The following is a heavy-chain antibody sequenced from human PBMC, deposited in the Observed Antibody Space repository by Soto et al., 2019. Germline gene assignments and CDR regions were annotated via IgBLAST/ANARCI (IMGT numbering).Heavy chain of an antibody. J-gene: IGHJ1*01. V-gene: IGHV3-30-3*01. CDR2: ISNDGGAQ. Sequence: QVQLVESGGGVVQPGRSLRLSCAASGFTFSTYVMHWVRQAPGKGLEWVAGISNDGGAQHYTDSVKGRFTISRDNSKNTLYVQMDSLRAEDTAVYYCETEDVSIGHAGTFQHWGQGTLVTVSS. D-gene: IGHD3-3*02. CDR3: ETEDVSIGHAGTFQH. CDR1: GFTFSTYV.